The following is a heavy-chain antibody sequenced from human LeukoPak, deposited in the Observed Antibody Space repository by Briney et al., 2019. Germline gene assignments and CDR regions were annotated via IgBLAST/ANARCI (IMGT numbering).Heavy chain of an antibody. CDR3: TRDRSRAEDD. V-gene: IGHV3-7*01. CDR2: INQGGSDK. J-gene: IGHJ4*02. Sequence: GGSLRLSCAASGFTFSGHWISWVRQAPGKGLEWVANINQGGSDKYYVDSGKGRFTISRDNANNLLYLQMNSLRGEDTAVYYCTRDRSRAEDDWGQGTLVTVSS. CDR1: GFTFSGHW. D-gene: IGHD1-14*01.